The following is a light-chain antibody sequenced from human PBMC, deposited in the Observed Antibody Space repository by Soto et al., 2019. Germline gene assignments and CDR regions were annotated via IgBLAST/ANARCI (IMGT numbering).Light chain of an antibody. CDR3: ATWDDTVSGYV. CDR2: RNN. V-gene: IGLV1-47*01. J-gene: IGLJ1*01. Sequence: QSVLTQPPSASGTPGQRVSISCSGSTSNIGNHYVFWYQHLPGTAPKLLIFRNNQRPSGVPDRFSGSGSGTSASLAISGLRSEDEAEYYCATWDDTVSGYVFGTGTKVTVL. CDR1: TSNIGNHY.